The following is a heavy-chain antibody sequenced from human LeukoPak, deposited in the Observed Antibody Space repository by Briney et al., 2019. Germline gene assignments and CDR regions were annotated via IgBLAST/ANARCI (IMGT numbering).Heavy chain of an antibody. Sequence: GGSLRLSCSASGFTFSSFAMHWVRQAPGKGLEYVAAISRNGGSTYYANSVKGRFTISRDNSKSTLYLQMSSLRAEDTAVYLCVKDLRSDFMGVLSRYLSYWGQGTLVTVSS. D-gene: IGHD2/OR15-2a*01. CDR2: ISRNGGST. V-gene: IGHV3-64D*09. CDR1: GFTFSSFA. J-gene: IGHJ4*02. CDR3: VKDLRSDFMGVLSRYLSY.